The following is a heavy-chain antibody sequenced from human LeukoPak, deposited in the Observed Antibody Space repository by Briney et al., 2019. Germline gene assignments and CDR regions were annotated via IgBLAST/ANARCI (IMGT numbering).Heavy chain of an antibody. V-gene: IGHV4-34*01. D-gene: IGHD3-16*02. Sequence: SETLSLTCAVYGGSFSGYYWSWIRQPPGKGLKWIGEINHSGSTNYNPSLKSRVTISVDTSKNQFSLKLSSVTAADTAVYYCARVVPDYVWGSYRYFGWFDPWGQGTLVTVSS. CDR3: ARVVPDYVWGSYRYFGWFDP. CDR2: INHSGST. J-gene: IGHJ5*02. CDR1: GGSFSGYY.